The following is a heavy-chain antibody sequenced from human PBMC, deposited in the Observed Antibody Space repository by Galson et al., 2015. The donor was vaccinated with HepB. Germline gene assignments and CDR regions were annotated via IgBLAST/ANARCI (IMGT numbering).Heavy chain of an antibody. CDR1: GGSISSGGYC. CDR2: IHDSGSP. CDR3: ARSRGPTLSNRVFDY. J-gene: IGHJ4*02. D-gene: IGHD3-10*01. Sequence: TLSLTCTVSGGSISSGGYCWNWIRQHPGKGLELIGYIHDSGSPYYNPSLKSRVTISVDTSKNQFSLKLSSVTAADTAVYYCARSRGPTLSNRVFDYWGQGALVTVSS. V-gene: IGHV4-31*03.